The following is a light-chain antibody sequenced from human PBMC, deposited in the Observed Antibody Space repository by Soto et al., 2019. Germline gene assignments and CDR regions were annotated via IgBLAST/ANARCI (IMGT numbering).Light chain of an antibody. CDR3: CSYAGSITYV. Sequence: SALTQPASLSGAPGQSITISCTGTSSDVGSDNLVSWYQQHPGKAPKFIIYEVSQRPAGVSNRFSGSKSGNTAYLTISGLQAEDEADYYCCSYAGSITYVFGTGTKVTVL. CDR1: SSDVGSDNL. J-gene: IGLJ1*01. V-gene: IGLV2-23*02. CDR2: EVS.